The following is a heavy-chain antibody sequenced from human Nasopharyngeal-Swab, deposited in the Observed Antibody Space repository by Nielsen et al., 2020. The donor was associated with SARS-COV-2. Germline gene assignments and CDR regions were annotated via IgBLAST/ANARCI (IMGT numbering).Heavy chain of an antibody. CDR2: IDGNGGTT. J-gene: IGHJ4*02. D-gene: IGHD3-22*01. CDR3: ARYDDYYDSSGYAY. CDR1: GFAFTNYG. Sequence: GESLKISCAASGFAFTNYGMNWVRQAPGKGLEWVSGIDGNGGTTNYGDSVKGRFTISRDNSKNMVYLQMNSLRAEDTAVYYCARYDDYYDSSGYAYWGQGTLVTVSS. V-gene: IGHV3-23*01.